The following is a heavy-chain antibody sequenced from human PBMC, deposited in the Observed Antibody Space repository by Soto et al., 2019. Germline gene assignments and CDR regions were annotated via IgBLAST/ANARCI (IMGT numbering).Heavy chain of an antibody. CDR2: IIPIFGTA. Sequence: SVKVSCKASGGTFSSYAISWVRQAPGQGLEWMGGIIPIFGTANYAQKFQGRVTITADESTSTAYMELSSLRSEDTAVYYCASERGYSYGQTDYWGQGTLVTVSS. CDR3: ASERGYSYGQTDY. CDR1: GGTFSSYA. D-gene: IGHD5-18*01. J-gene: IGHJ4*02. V-gene: IGHV1-69*13.